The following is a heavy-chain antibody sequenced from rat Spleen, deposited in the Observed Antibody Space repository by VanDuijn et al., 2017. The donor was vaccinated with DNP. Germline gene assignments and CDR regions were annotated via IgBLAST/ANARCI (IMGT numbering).Heavy chain of an antibody. CDR2: MSSGGSR. CDR3: ARHGLQGYFDY. Sequence: QVQLKESGPGLVQPSQTLSLTCTVSGFSLTSYTVSCVRQPPGKGLEWIAAMSSGGSRYYNSALKSRLSISRDTSKSQVLLKMNSLQPEDTGTYYCARHGLQGYFDYWRQGVMVTVSS. V-gene: IGHV2-6*01. CDR1: GFSLTSYT. J-gene: IGHJ2*01. D-gene: IGHD1-1*01.